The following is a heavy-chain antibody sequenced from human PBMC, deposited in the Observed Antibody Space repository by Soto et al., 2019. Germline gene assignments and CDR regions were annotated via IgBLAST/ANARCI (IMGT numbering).Heavy chain of an antibody. J-gene: IGHJ4*02. Sequence: KPSETLSLTCAVYGGSFSGYYWSWIRQPPGKGLEWIGEINHSGSTNYNPSLKSRVTISVDTSKNQFSLKLSSVTAADTAVYYCARGGGGWVVDYWGQGTLVTVSS. CDR3: ARGGGGWVVDY. V-gene: IGHV4-34*01. CDR2: INHSGST. D-gene: IGHD2-15*01. CDR1: GGSFSGYY.